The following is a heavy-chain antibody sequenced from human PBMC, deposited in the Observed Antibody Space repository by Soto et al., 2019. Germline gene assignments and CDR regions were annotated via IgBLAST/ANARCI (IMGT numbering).Heavy chain of an antibody. D-gene: IGHD3-16*01. CDR1: GYTFSDFD. Sequence: ASVKVSCKASGYTFSDFDINWLRQAAGQGPEWMGWLNAKSGDTFSAQRLQGKFNMTWDTSLSTAYMEVGSLTSDDAAIYYCARGNPFNYAGFDVWGQGSTVTVAS. CDR3: ARGNPFNYAGFDV. V-gene: IGHV1-8*01. J-gene: IGHJ6*02. CDR2: LNAKSGDT.